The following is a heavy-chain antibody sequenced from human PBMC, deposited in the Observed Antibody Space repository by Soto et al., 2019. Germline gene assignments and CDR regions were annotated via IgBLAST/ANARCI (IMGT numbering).Heavy chain of an antibody. D-gene: IGHD3-10*01. V-gene: IGHV3-23*01. CDR1: GIIFRSYV. J-gene: IGHJ3*02. Sequence: EVQLLESGGDLVQTGGSLRLSCAASGIIFRSYVMSWVRQAPGKGLEWVSAVSGSGVRTTYADSVKGRFTISRDNSKNMVYLQMNSLRGEDTALYYCVTAPDYGQYVGSFDMWGQGTMVMVSS. CDR3: VTAPDYGQYVGSFDM. CDR2: VSGSGVRT.